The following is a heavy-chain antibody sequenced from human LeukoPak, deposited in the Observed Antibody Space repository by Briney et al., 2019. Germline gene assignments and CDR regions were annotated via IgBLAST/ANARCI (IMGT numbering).Heavy chain of an antibody. J-gene: IGHJ4*02. V-gene: IGHV3-30*03. CDR2: ISYDGTNK. Sequence: GGSLRLSCAASGFTFSNYDMHWVRQAPGKGLEWVAVISYDGTNKYYADSVKGRFTISRDNSKSTLYLQMNSLRAEDTAVYYCARDPSPSRYGLYYFDYWGQGTLVTVSS. D-gene: IGHD5-18*01. CDR1: GFTFSNYD. CDR3: ARDPSPSRYGLYYFDY.